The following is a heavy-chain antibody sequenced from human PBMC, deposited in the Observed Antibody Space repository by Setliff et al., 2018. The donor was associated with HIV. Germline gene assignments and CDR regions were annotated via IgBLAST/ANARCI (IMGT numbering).Heavy chain of an antibody. V-gene: IGHV4-30-4*08. J-gene: IGHJ6*02. CDR1: GGSISDGDYY. D-gene: IGHD4-17*01. CDR2: IYYRGST. Sequence: LSLTCTVSGGSISDGDYYWSWIRQSPGKGLEWIGYIYYRGSTYYNPSLRSRITISVDTSKNHFSLKLNSVTAADTAVYYCARERWLQGGFCYGMDVWGQGTTVTVSS. CDR3: ARERWLQGGFCYGMDV.